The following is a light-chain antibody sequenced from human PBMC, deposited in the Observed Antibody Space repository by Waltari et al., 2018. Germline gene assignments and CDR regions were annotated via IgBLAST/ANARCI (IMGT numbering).Light chain of an antibody. Sequence: DIQMTQSPSTLSASVGDRVTITCRASQSISSWLAWYQQEPGKAPKLLIYDASRLESGVPSRFSGSGSGTEFTLTISSLQPDDFATYYCQQYNSYSMYTFGQGTKLEIK. CDR2: DAS. V-gene: IGKV1-5*01. CDR3: QQYNSYSMYT. J-gene: IGKJ2*01. CDR1: QSISSW.